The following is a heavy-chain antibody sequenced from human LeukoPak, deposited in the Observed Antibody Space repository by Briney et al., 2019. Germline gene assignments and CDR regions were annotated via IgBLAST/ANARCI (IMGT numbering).Heavy chain of an antibody. D-gene: IGHD3-3*01. CDR1: GFTFSSYA. V-gene: IGHV3-23*01. J-gene: IGHJ3*02. Sequence: GGSLRLSCAASGFTFSSYAMSWVRQAPGKGLEWVSAISGSGGSTYYADSVKGRFTISRDNSKNTLYLQMNSLRAEDTAVYYCARHYDFWSGRDAFDIWGQGTMVTVSS. CDR2: ISGSGGST. CDR3: ARHYDFWSGRDAFDI.